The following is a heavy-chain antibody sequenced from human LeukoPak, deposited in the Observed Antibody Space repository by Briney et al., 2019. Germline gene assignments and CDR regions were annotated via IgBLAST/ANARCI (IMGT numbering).Heavy chain of an antibody. J-gene: IGHJ5*02. CDR1: GDSVSSNTAA. CDR3: ARGLVPFYFDA. D-gene: IGHD3-9*01. CDR2: TSYRSQWNN. Sequence: SQTLSLTCDISGDSVSSNTAAWNWIRQSPSRGLEWLGRTSYRSQWNNDYPLSVRGRITITADTSKNQFSLHLDSVTPEDTAVYYCARGLVPFYFDAWGPGSLVTVSS. V-gene: IGHV6-1*01.